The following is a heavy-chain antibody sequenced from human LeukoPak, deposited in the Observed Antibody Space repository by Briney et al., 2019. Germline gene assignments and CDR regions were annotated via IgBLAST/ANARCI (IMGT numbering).Heavy chain of an antibody. CDR2: IYYSGST. J-gene: IGHJ4*02. CDR1: GGSISSGGHY. Sequence: SQTLSLTCTVSGGSISSGGHYWSCTRQHPGTGLEWSGYIYYSGSTYYNPSLKSRVTISVDTSKNQFSLRLTSVTAADTAVYYCAVKVAAAGYYWGQGTLVTVSS. V-gene: IGHV4-31*03. D-gene: IGHD6-13*01. CDR3: AVKVAAAGYY.